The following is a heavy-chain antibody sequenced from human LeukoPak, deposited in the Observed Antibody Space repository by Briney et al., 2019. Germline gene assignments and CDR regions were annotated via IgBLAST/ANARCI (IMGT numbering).Heavy chain of an antibody. CDR1: GFTFSSYA. Sequence: GGSLRLSCAASGFTFSSYAMTWVRQAPGKGLEWVSAISGSGGSAYYADSVKGRFTISRDNSRNTLYLQMNSLRAEDTAVYYCVKTPGGNSYGSFDCWGQGTLVTVSS. D-gene: IGHD5-18*01. V-gene: IGHV3-23*01. CDR2: ISGSGGSA. J-gene: IGHJ4*02. CDR3: VKTPGGNSYGSFDC.